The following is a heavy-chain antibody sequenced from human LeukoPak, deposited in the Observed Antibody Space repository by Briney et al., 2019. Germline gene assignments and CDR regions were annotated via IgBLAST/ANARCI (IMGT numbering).Heavy chain of an antibody. CDR3: AREMGGYPFDY. D-gene: IGHD5-12*01. CDR2: ISFDGGNK. J-gene: IGHJ4*02. V-gene: IGHV3-30*04. Sequence: GRSLRLSCAASGFTFSSYAMHWVRQAPGKGLEWVAVISFDGGNKYYADSVKGRFTISRDNAKNSLYLQMNSLRAEDTAVYYCAREMGGYPFDYWGQGTLVTVSS. CDR1: GFTFSSYA.